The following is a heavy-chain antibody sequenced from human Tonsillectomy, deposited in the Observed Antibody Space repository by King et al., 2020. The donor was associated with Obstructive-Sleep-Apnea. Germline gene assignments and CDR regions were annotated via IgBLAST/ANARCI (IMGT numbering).Heavy chain of an antibody. J-gene: IGHJ4*02. CDR2: IYYSGST. D-gene: IGHD2-21*01. CDR1: GGSLSSYY. V-gene: IGHV4-59*01. CDR3: ARGGVSAPLYYFDY. Sequence: QLQESGPGLVKPSETLSLTCTVSGGSLSSYYWSWIRQPPGKGLEWSGYIYYSGSTNYNPSLKSRVTISVDTSKNQFSLKRSSVTAADTAVYYCARGGVSAPLYYFDYWGQGTLVTVSS.